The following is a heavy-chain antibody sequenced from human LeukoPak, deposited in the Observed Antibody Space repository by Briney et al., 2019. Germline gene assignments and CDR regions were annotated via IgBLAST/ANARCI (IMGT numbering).Heavy chain of an antibody. V-gene: IGHV4-34*01. Sequence: SETLSLTCTVSGGSISSYYWSWIRQPPGKGLEWIGEINHSGSTNYNPSLKSRVTISVDTSKNQFSLKLSSVTAADTAVYYCARGWGLGCYKPLGYWGQGTLVTVSS. CDR2: INHSGST. CDR1: GGSISSYY. J-gene: IGHJ4*02. CDR3: ARGWGLGCYKPLGY. D-gene: IGHD7-27*01.